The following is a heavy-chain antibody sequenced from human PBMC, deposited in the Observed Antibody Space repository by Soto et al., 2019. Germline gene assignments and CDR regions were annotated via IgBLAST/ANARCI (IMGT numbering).Heavy chain of an antibody. J-gene: IGHJ6*02. CDR1: GYTFTSYG. Sequence: ASVKVSCKASGYTFTSYGISWVRQAPGQGLEWMGWISAYNGNTNYAQKLQGRVTMTTDTSTSTAYMELRSLRSDDTAVYYCARDRAAAGYYYYGMDVWGQGTTVTVSS. V-gene: IGHV1-18*01. CDR2: ISAYNGNT. CDR3: ARDRAAAGYYYYGMDV. D-gene: IGHD6-13*01.